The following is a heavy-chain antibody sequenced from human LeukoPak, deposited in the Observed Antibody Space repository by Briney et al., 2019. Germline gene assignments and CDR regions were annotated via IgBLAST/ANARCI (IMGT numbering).Heavy chain of an antibody. V-gene: IGHV3-74*01. Sequence: GGSPRLSCAASGFAFSSYWMHWVRQAPGKGLVWVSRISSDGSSTSYADSVKGRFTISRDNAKSTMYLQMNSLRAEDTAVYYCARKAGGYSYGPLDYWGQGTLVPVS. CDR2: ISSDGSST. CDR1: GFAFSSYW. J-gene: IGHJ4*02. D-gene: IGHD5-18*01. CDR3: ARKAGGYSYGPLDY.